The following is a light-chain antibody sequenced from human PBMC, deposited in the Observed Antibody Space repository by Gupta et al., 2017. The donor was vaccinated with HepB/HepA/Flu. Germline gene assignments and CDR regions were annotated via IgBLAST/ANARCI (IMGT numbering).Light chain of an antibody. CDR3: SSYRSSSTLVV. Sequence: QSALTQPASVSGSPGQSITISCTGTSSDVGGYNSVSWYQQHPGKAPKVIIYDVTNRPSGVSNRFSGSKSGNTASLTISGLQAEDEADYHCSSYRSSSTLVVFGGGTKVTVL. V-gene: IGLV2-14*03. J-gene: IGLJ2*01. CDR1: SSDVGGYNS. CDR2: DVT.